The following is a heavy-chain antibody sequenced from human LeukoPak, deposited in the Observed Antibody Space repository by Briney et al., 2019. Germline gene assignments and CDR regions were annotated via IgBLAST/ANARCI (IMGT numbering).Heavy chain of an antibody. J-gene: IGHJ3*01. CDR1: GYSISSAYY. D-gene: IGHD3-9*01. Sequence: PSETLSLTCSVSGYSISSAYYWGWIRQPPGKGLEWIGTMYHSGSTNYNPSLKSRVTISVDTSKNQFSLKLSSLTAADTAVYYCARTTYHDILTGYYPTGAFDLWGQGTMVTVSS. CDR2: MYHSGST. V-gene: IGHV4-38-2*02. CDR3: ARTTYHDILTGYYPTGAFDL.